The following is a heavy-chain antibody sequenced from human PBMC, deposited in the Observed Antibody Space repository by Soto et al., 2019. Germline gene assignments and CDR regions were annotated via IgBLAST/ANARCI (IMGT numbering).Heavy chain of an antibody. Sequence: EVQLLESGGGFVQPGGSLRLSCAASGFTFSTFAMTWVRQAPGKGLEWVSSISASGTHTYQADSGRGRFTISRYDSINTLYLQLSSLRGGDTAVYHCAKGLRPWNHMDAWGRGTTVTASS. CDR1: GFTFSTFA. V-gene: IGHV3-23*01. J-gene: IGHJ6*03. CDR3: AKGLRPWNHMDA. D-gene: IGHD1-1*01. CDR2: ISASGTHT.